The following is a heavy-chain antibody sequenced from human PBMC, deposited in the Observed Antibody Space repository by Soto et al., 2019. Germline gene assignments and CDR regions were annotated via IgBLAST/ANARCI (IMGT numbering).Heavy chain of an antibody. J-gene: IGHJ4*02. Sequence: GASAKVACKASGYTFTSYAIHWLSQAPGHRIEWLGWINDGNGETRYTKELQGRVTITMDTSASKKYMELSSLRSEEKSVYYCARDYRSSWDYWGQGTQVTVSS. CDR2: INDGNGET. V-gene: IGHV1-3*01. D-gene: IGHD6-13*01. CDR1: GYTFTSYA. CDR3: ARDYRSSWDY.